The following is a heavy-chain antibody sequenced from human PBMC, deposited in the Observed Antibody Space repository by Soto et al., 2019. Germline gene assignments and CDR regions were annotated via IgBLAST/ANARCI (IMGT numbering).Heavy chain of an antibody. D-gene: IGHD6-13*01. V-gene: IGHV3-30-3*02. CDR2: ISYDGSNK. J-gene: IGHJ5*02. CDR1: GFTFSSYA. CDR3: AKEYSSSWYFWFDP. Sequence: GGSLRLSCAASGFTFSSYAMHWVRQAPGKGLEWVAVISYDGSNKYYADSVKGRFTISRDNSKNTLYLQMNSLRAEDTAVYYCAKEYSSSWYFWFDPWGQGTLVTVYS.